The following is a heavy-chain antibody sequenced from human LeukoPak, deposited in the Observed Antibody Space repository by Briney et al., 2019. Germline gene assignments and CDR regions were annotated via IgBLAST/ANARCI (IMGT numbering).Heavy chain of an antibody. CDR3: ARVSTYYYDSSGPDWFDP. CDR1: GGSFSGYY. J-gene: IGHJ5*02. V-gene: IGHV4-34*01. Sequence: SETLSLTCAVYGGSFSGYYWSWIRQPPGKGLEWIGEINQSGSTNYNPSLKSRVTISVDTSKNQFSLKLSSVTAADTAVYYCARVSTYYYDSSGPDWFDPWGQGTLVTVSS. CDR2: INQSGST. D-gene: IGHD3-22*01.